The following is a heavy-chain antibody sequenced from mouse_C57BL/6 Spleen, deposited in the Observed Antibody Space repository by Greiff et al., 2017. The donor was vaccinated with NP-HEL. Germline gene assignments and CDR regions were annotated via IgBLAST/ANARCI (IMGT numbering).Heavy chain of an antibody. CDR3: ARMGRRAWFAY. CDR1: GYTFTDYY. J-gene: IGHJ3*01. Sequence: VQLRQSGPELVKPGASVKISCKASGYTFTDYYMNWVKQSHGKSLEWIGDINPNNGGTSYNQKFKGKATLTVDKSSSTAYMELRSLTSEDSAVYYCARMGRRAWFAYWGQGTLVTVSA. CDR2: INPNNGGT. V-gene: IGHV1-26*01.